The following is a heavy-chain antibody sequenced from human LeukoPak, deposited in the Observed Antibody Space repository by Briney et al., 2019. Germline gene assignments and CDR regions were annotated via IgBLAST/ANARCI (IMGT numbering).Heavy chain of an antibody. CDR2: ITANGIGT. Sequence: GGSLRLSCSASGFTFSAYAMHWVRQAPGKGLEYVSAITANGIGTYYADSVKGRFTISKDNSKNTLHLQMSGLRAEDTAVYYCAKATPFYLDCWGQGTLVTVSS. CDR1: GFTFSAYA. CDR3: AKATPFYLDC. D-gene: IGHD5-24*01. V-gene: IGHV3-64D*09. J-gene: IGHJ4*02.